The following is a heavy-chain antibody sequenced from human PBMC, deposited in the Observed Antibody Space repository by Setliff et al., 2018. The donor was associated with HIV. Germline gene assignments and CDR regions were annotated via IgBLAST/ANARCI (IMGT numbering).Heavy chain of an antibody. V-gene: IGHV4-34*01. CDR2: INHSGRT. Sequence: SETLSLTCAVYGGSFSGYHWNWIRQPPGKGLEWIGEINHSGRTNYNPSLKGRVTISVDTSKNQFSLKLRSVTAADTAMYYCARVSITYWYSIPTFYYYYMDVWGKGTKVTVS. D-gene: IGHD2-15*01. CDR3: ARVSITYWYSIPTFYYYYMDV. CDR1: GGSFSGYH. J-gene: IGHJ6*03.